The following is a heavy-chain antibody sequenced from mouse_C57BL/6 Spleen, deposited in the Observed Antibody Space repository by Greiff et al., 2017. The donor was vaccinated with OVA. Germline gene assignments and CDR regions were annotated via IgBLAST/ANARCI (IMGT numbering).Heavy chain of an antibody. V-gene: IGHV1-15*01. CDR1: GYTFTDYE. CDR3: TRPGTTTFAY. J-gene: IGHJ3*01. CDR2: IDPATGGT. D-gene: IGHD4-1*01. Sequence: VQLQESGAELVRPGASVTLSCKASGYTFTDYEMHWVKQTPVHGLEWIGAIDPATGGTAYNQKFKGKAILTADKSSSTAYMELRSLTSEDSAVYYCTRPGTTTFAYWGQGTLVTVSA.